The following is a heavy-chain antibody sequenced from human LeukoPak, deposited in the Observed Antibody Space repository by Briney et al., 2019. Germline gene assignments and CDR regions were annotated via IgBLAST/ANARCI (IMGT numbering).Heavy chain of an antibody. V-gene: IGHV1-2*02. CDR1: RYTFNAYY. CDR3: AILRLSTGLWWFFDL. J-gene: IGHJ2*01. CDR2: INPNSGDT. Sequence: GASMKVSCKASRYTFNAYYLHWVRQAPGQGLEWMGWINPNSGDTKYAKKFQGRVTMTGDTSISTAYMELSRLRFDDTAVYYCAILRLSTGLWWFFDLWGRGTLVTVSS. D-gene: IGHD2-8*02.